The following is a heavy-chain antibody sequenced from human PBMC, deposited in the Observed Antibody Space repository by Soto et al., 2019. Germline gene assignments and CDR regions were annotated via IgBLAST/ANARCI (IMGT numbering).Heavy chain of an antibody. CDR3: AKIVGPDYDFWSGYPDY. CDR1: GFTFSSYA. D-gene: IGHD3-3*01. Sequence: GGSLILSCAASGFTFSSYAMSWVRQAPGKGLEWVSAISGSGGSTYYADSVKGRFTISRDNSKNTLYLQMNSLRAEDTAVYYCAKIVGPDYDFWSGYPDYWGQGTLVTVSS. J-gene: IGHJ4*02. V-gene: IGHV3-23*01. CDR2: ISGSGGST.